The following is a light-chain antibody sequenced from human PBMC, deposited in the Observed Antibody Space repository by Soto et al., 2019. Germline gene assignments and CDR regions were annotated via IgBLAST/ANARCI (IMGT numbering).Light chain of an antibody. V-gene: IGKV3-15*01. J-gene: IGKJ1*01. CDR2: GAS. CDR3: QQYGSSLWT. Sequence: EIVMTQSPATLSVSPGERATLSCRASQSVYSNLAWYQQKPGQAPRFLIYGASTRATGIPARFSGSGSGTEFTLTISSLQSEDFAVYYCQQYGSSLWTFGQGTKVDI. CDR1: QSVYSN.